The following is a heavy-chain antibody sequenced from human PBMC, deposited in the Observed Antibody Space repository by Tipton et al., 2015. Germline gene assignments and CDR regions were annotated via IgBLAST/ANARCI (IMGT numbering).Heavy chain of an antibody. D-gene: IGHD6-19*01. V-gene: IGHV4-59*08. CDR2: IDYTGRT. Sequence: LRLSCSLSGDFISTYHWTWIRQPPGKEMEWIGYIDYTGRTKYSPSLKSRVTISVDTPKNQFSLKLNSVTAADAAMYYCASRDWLLHHFDYWGQGTLVTVSS. CDR1: GDFISTYH. J-gene: IGHJ4*02. CDR3: ASRDWLLHHFDY.